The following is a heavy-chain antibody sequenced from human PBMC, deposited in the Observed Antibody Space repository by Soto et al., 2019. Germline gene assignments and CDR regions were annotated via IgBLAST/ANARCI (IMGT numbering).Heavy chain of an antibody. V-gene: IGHV1-8*01. CDR3: ARMATFGSLNWFDP. D-gene: IGHD3-16*01. J-gene: IGHJ5*02. CDR1: GYTFTNND. CDR2: MNPGSGDT. Sequence: ASVKVSCRAAGYTFTNNDVSWVRQATGQGLEWMGWMNPGSGDTGYAQKFQGRVTMTRDISIATAYMELSSLRSDDTAIYYCARMATFGSLNWFDPWGQGTLVTVSS.